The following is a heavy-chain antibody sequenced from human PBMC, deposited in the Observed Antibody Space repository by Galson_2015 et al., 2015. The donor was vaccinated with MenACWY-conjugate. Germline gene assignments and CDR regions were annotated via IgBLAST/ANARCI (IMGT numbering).Heavy chain of an antibody. D-gene: IGHD1-7*01. J-gene: IGHJ4*02. CDR3: ASLGENYRVTSHVDH. CDR2: ITSDGRST. CDR1: GFTFSTYR. Sequence: SLRLSCAASGFTFSTYRMHWVRQAPGKGLEWVSRITSDGRSTSYADSVKGRFTISRDNAKNTLYLQMNSLRAEDTAVYYCASLGENYRVTSHVDHGGQGTLVTVSS. V-gene: IGHV3-74*01.